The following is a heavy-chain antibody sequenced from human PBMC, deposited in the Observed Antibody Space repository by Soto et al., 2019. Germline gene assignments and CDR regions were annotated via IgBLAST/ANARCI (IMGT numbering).Heavy chain of an antibody. CDR3: ARSRSGAVADSFDY. CDR1: GFTFNRHA. CDR2: ISRDGTNK. Sequence: QAQLVASGGGVVHLGRSLTLSCAASGFTFNRHAIHWVRQAPGKGLEWVTVISRDGTNKYFADSVKGRFTISRDNAKNTVFLQMNSLRREDTAVYYCARSRSGAVADSFDYWGQGTPVTVSS. V-gene: IGHV3-30-3*01. J-gene: IGHJ4*02. D-gene: IGHD3-10*01.